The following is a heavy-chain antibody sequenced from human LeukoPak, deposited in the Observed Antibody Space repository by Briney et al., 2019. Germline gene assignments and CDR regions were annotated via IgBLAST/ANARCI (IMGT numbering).Heavy chain of an antibody. CDR3: ARVDRYHYYLDV. Sequence: SVKLSCNASGGTFSSYSITWVRQPPGPGLARMGGIMPLFNTANYAQQFQGRVTVTTDESASTAYMELSSLRFEDTAMYYCARVDRYHYYLDVWGKGTTVTVSS. CDR1: GGTFSSYS. CDR2: IMPLFNTA. J-gene: IGHJ6*03. V-gene: IGHV1-69*05.